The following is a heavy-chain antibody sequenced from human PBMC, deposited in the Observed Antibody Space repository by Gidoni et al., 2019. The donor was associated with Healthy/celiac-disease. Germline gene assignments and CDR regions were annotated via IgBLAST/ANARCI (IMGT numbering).Heavy chain of an antibody. V-gene: IGHV3-13*01. J-gene: IGHJ4*02. Sequence: EVQLVESGGGLVQPGGSLRLSCAAAGFTFSSYDMHWFRQATGKGLEWVSAIGPAGDTYYPGSVKGRFTISRENAKNSLYLQMNSLRAEDTAVYYCARDGGGWEFDYWGQGTLVTVSS. CDR2: IGPAGDT. CDR1: GFTFSSYD. D-gene: IGHD2-15*01. CDR3: ARDGGGWEFDY.